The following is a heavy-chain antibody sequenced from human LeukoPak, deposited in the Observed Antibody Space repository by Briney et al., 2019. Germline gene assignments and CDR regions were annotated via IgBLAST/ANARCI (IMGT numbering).Heavy chain of an antibody. CDR3: AKRPSDYGDYVAYFDY. D-gene: IGHD4-17*01. CDR1: GFSFISYG. V-gene: IGHV3-30*18. CDR2: ISDDGRNK. Sequence: GWSLRLSCPASGFSFISYGMHWVRQARGKGLAWVGVISDDGRNKKYADSVKGRFTISRDNSKDTLYLQMNSLRDEDTAVYYCAKRPSDYGDYVAYFDYWGQGTLVTVSS. J-gene: IGHJ4*02.